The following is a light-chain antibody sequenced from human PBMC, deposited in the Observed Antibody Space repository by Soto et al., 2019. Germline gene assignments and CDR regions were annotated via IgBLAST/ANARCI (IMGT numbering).Light chain of an antibody. J-gene: IGKJ1*01. V-gene: IGKV3-20*01. CDR1: QSVSSSY. CDR2: GAS. Sequence: EIVLTQSPGTLSLSPGERATLSCRASQSVSSSYLAWYQQKPGQAPRLLIYGASSRATGIPDRFSGSGSGTDFTLTISRLEPEDFAVYYCQQYGSSPRTFCHGTKVEI. CDR3: QQYGSSPRT.